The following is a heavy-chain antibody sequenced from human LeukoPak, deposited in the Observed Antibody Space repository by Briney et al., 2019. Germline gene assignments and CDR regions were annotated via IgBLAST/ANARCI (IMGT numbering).Heavy chain of an antibody. D-gene: IGHD1-26*01. Sequence: GGSLRLSCAASGVTFDDYGMSWVRQAPGKGLEWVSGINWNGGSTGYADSVKGRFTISRDNAKNTVYLQMNDLRAEDTAVYYCARDLTGAVFDFWGQGTLVTVSS. CDR2: INWNGGST. J-gene: IGHJ4*02. CDR1: GVTFDDYG. CDR3: ARDLTGAVFDF. V-gene: IGHV3-20*04.